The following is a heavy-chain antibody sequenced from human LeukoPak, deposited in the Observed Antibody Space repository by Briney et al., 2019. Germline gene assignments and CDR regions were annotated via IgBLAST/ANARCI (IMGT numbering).Heavy chain of an antibody. CDR1: GYTFTGYY. CDR2: INPNSGGT. Sequence: ASVKVSCKASGYTFTGYYMHWVRQAPGQGLEWMGWINPNSGGTNYAQKFQGRVTMTRDTSISTAYMELSRLRSDDTAVYYCARDQVDLVATSYSLDYWGQGTLVTVSS. CDR3: ARDQVDLVATSYSLDY. D-gene: IGHD5-12*01. J-gene: IGHJ4*02. V-gene: IGHV1-2*02.